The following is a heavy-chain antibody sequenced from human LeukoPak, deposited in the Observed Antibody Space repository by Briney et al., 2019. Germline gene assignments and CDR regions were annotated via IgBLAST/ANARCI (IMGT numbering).Heavy chain of an antibody. CDR1: GGSISSSSYY. D-gene: IGHD3-10*01. Sequence: PSETLSLTCTVSGGSISSSSYYWGWIRQPPGKGLEWIGSIYYSGSTYYNPSLKSRVTISVGTSKNQFSLKLSSVTAADTAVYYCARHPRVRGGSGPPTPYYFDYWGQGTLVTVSS. J-gene: IGHJ4*02. CDR2: IYYSGST. CDR3: ARHPRVRGGSGPPTPYYFDY. V-gene: IGHV4-39*01.